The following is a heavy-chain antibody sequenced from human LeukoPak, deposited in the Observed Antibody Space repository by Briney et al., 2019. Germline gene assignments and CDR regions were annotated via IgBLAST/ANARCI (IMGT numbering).Heavy chain of an antibody. CDR3: ATGEITFDP. D-gene: IGHD3-16*01. J-gene: IGHJ5*02. CDR2: IHYSGNT. Sequence: PSETLSLTCTVSGGSLISYYWNWIRQPPGKGLEWIGYIHYSGNTRYNPSLTSRVTISVDTSKNQFSRKLSSVTAADTAVYYCATGEITFDPWDQGTLVTVSS. V-gene: IGHV4-59*01. CDR1: GGSLISYY.